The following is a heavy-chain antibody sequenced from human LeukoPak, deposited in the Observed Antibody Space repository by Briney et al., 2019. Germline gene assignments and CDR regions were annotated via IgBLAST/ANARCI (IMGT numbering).Heavy chain of an antibody. J-gene: IGHJ5*02. CDR2: IYYSGST. V-gene: IGHV4-59*01. CDR3: ARVRLYYHGSGSYYNNWFDP. CDR1: GGSISSYY. Sequence: SETLSLTCTVSGGSISSYYWSWIRQPPGKGLEWIGYIYYSGSTNYNPSLKSRVTISVDTSKNQFSLKLSSVTAADTAVYYCARVRLYYHGSGSYYNNWFDPWGQGTLVTVSS. D-gene: IGHD3-10*01.